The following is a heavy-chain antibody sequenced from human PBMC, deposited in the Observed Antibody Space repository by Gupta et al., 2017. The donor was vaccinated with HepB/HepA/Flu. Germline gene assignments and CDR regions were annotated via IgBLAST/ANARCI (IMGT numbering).Heavy chain of an antibody. CDR3: AKGFCDSTSCYFPFDS. CDR2: IYYSGTT. V-gene: IGHV4-39*01. D-gene: IGHD2-2*01. CDR1: SGSINSKNFY. J-gene: IGHJ4*02. Sequence: QLPLQESGPGLVIPWETLSLTCSVSSGSINSKNFYWGWVRQPPGKGLDWIANIYYSGTTQYNPSLKNRDTVSVDTSMNQFSLRLTSVTAADTAVYYCAKGFCDSTSCYFPFDSWGQGTLVTVSS.